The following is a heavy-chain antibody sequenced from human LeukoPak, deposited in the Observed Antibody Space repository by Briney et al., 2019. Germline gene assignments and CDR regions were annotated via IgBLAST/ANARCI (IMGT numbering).Heavy chain of an antibody. CDR1: GFTFSSYG. D-gene: IGHD6-13*01. J-gene: IGHJ3*01. CDR3: AKAFRDYDSSSYSAFDV. Sequence: GRSLRLSCAASGFTFSSYGMHWVRQAPGKGLEWVAVIWYDGSNKYYADSVKGRFTISRDNSKNTLYLQMNSLRAEDTAVYYCAKAFRDYDSSSYSAFDVWGQGTMVTVSS. V-gene: IGHV3-33*06. CDR2: IWYDGSNK.